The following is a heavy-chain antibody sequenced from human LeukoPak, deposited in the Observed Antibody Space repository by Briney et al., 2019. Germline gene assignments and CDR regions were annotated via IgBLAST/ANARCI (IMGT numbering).Heavy chain of an antibody. J-gene: IGHJ6*02. CDR1: GFTFSSYS. D-gene: IGHD6-13*01. CDR3: ARDRGQQLVLWADYYYYGMDV. Sequence: GGSLRLSCAASGFTFSSYSMNWVRQAPGKGLEWVSSISSSSSYIYYADSVKGRFTISRDNAKNSLYLQMNSLRAEGTAVYYCARDRGQQLVLWADYYYYGMDVWGQGTTVTVSS. CDR2: ISSSSSYI. V-gene: IGHV3-21*01.